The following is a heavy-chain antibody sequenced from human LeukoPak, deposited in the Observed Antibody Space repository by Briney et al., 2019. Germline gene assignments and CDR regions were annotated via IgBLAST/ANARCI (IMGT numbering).Heavy chain of an antibody. CDR3: ASGRYCSGGSCYGFY. CDR2: IYHSGST. CDR1: GGSISSSNW. V-gene: IGHV4-4*02. D-gene: IGHD2-15*01. Sequence: SGTLSLTCAVSGGSISSSNWWSWVRQPPGKGLEWIGEIYHSGSTNYNPSLKSRVTISVDKSKNQFSLKLSSVTAADTAVYYCASGRYCSGGSCYGFYWGQGTLVTVSS. J-gene: IGHJ4*02.